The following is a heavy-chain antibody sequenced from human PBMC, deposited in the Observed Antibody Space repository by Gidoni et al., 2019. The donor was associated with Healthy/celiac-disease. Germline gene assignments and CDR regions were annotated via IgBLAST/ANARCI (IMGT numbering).Heavy chain of an antibody. J-gene: IGHJ3*02. V-gene: IGHV4-4*02. CDR3: ARGGPAAREGAFDI. Sequence: QVQLQESGPGRVKPSGTLSLTCAVAGGAISSSNWWSWVRQPPGKGLDWIGEIYHSGSTNYNPSLKSRVTISVDKSKNQFSLKLSSVTAADTAVYYCARGGPAAREGAFDIWGQGTMVTVSS. CDR1: GGAISSSNW. D-gene: IGHD2-2*01. CDR2: IYHSGST.